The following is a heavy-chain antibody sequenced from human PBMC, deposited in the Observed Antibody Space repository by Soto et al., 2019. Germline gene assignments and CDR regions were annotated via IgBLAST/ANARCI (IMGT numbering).Heavy chain of an antibody. J-gene: IGHJ4*02. Sequence: SEILSLTCTVSGGSISSYYWSWIRQPPGKGLEWIGYIFYSGSTNYNPSLKSRVIISVDTSKNQVSLKLSSVTAADTAVYYCAKDFLHRWTFVRYSSSWPAPGYWGQGTLVNVSS. CDR1: GGSISSYY. CDR3: AKDFLHRWTFVRYSSSWPAPGY. V-gene: IGHV4-59*01. CDR2: IFYSGST. D-gene: IGHD6-13*01.